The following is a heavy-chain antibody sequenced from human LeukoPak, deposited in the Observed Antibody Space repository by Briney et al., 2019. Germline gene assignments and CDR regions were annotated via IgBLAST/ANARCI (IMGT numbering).Heavy chain of an antibody. V-gene: IGHV4-34*01. CDR1: GGSFSNYY. CDR3: ARRWNYGRNYYIDV. Sequence: MASETLSLTCAVYGGSFSNYYWSWIRQPPGKGLEWIGEINDSGRINYNPSLMSRVTVSVDTSKNQFSLGLTSVTATDTAVYYCARRWNYGRNYYIDVWGKGATVSVSS. CDR2: INDSGRI. D-gene: IGHD1-7*01. J-gene: IGHJ6*03.